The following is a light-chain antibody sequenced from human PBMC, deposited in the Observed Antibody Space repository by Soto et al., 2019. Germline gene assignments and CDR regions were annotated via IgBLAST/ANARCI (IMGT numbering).Light chain of an antibody. CDR3: QQTYSTPYT. Sequence: IHMTQSPSSLSASVGDRITVTCRASQRITTYVNWYQLKPGEAPKLLISTSGTLQRGVPSRFSGRGSGTDFTLTITGLQPADFATYFCQQTYSTPYTFGQGTKFEI. CDR2: TSG. V-gene: IGKV1-39*01. CDR1: QRITTY. J-gene: IGKJ2*01.